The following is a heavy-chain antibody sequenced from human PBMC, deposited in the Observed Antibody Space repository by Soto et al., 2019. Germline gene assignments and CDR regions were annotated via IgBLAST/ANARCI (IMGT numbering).Heavy chain of an antibody. CDR2: ISYDGSNK. J-gene: IGHJ4*02. CDR3: AKDQHTEGRYFDY. CDR1: GFTFSSYG. Sequence: PGGSLRLSCAASGFTFSSYGMHWVRQAPGKGLEWVAVISYDGSNKYYADSVKGRFTISRDNSKNTLYLQMNSLRAEDTAVYYCAKDQHTEGRYFDYWGQGTLVTVSS. V-gene: IGHV3-30*18.